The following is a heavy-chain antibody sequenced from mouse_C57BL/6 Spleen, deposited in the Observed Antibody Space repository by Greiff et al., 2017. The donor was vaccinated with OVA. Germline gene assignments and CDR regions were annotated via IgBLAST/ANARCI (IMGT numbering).Heavy chain of an antibody. CDR2: IDPSDSYT. J-gene: IGHJ3*01. CDR1: GYTFTSYW. D-gene: IGHD1-1*01. V-gene: IGHV1-69*01. CDR3: ARYPYYYGSSPPWFAY. Sequence: QVQLQQPGAELVMPGASVKLSCKASGYTFTSYWMHWVQQRPGQGLEWIGEIDPSDSYTNYNQKFKGKSTLTVDKSSSTAYMQLSSLTSEDSAVYYCARYPYYYGSSPPWFAYWGKGTLVTVSA.